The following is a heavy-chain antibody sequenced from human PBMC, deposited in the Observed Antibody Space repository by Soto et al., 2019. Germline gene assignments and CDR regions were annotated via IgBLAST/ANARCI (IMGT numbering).Heavy chain of an antibody. CDR2: INPKSGGT. CDR1: GYIFTYYH. CDR3: ARGDSTDCSNGVCSFFYNHDMDV. Sequence: GXSVKLSCKGSGYIFTYYHIHWVRQAPGQGLEWLGRINPKSGGTSTAQKFQGWVTMTTDTSISTASMELTRLTSDDTAIYYCARGDSTDCSNGVCSFFYNHDMDVWGQGTTVTVSS. V-gene: IGHV1-2*04. D-gene: IGHD2-8*01. J-gene: IGHJ6*02.